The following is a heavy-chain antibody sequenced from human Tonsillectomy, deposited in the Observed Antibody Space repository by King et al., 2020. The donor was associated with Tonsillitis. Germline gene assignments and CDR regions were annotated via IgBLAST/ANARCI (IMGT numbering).Heavy chain of an antibody. J-gene: IGHJ6*02. Sequence: QLQESGPGLVKPSETLSLTCTVSGGSISSRSHHWGWIRQPPVKGLECIGIIYYSGITYYKPSLESRVTISVDTSKNQFSLKLSSVTAADTAVYYCARLKWELLDSGMDVWGQGTTVTVSS. V-gene: IGHV4-39*07. D-gene: IGHD1-26*01. CDR3: ARLKWELLDSGMDV. CDR1: GGSISSRSHH. CDR2: IYYSGIT.